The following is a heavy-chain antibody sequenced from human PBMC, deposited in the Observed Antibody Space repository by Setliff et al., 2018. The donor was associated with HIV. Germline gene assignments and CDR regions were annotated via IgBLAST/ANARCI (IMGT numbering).Heavy chain of an antibody. CDR2: INPSGGAT. V-gene: IGHV1-46*01. CDR1: GYSFTTYF. Sequence: ASVKVSCKASGYSFTTYFLHWVRQAPGQGPEWLGIINPSGGATEYAQKFQGRVTMTRDTSTSTVYMELGSLKSEDTAVYYCARVKQQLAPFDYWGQGTLVTVS. CDR3: ARVKQQLAPFDY. D-gene: IGHD6-13*01. J-gene: IGHJ4*02.